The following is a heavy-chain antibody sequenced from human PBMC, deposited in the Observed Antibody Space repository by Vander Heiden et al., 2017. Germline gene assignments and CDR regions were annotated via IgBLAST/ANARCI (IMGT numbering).Heavy chain of an antibody. J-gene: IGHJ6*02. CDR1: GFTCSSYS. Sequence: EVQLVESGGGLVKPGGSLRLSCAASGFTCSSYSMNWVRQAPGKGLEWVSSISSSSSYIYYADSVKGRFTISRDNAKNSLYLQMNSLRAEDTAVYYCARDFGGPFGAMDVWGQGTTVTVSS. CDR2: ISSSSSYI. D-gene: IGHD3-3*01. V-gene: IGHV3-21*01. CDR3: ARDFGGPFGAMDV.